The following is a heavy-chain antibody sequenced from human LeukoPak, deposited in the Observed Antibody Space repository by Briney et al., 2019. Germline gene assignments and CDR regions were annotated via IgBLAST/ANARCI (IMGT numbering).Heavy chain of an antibody. CDR1: GGSISSSSYY. Sequence: SETLSLACTVSGGSISSSSYYWGWIRQPPRKGLEWIGSIYYSGSTYYNPSLKSRVTISVDTSKNQFSLKLSSVTAADTAVYYCARLNPYSYFDYWGQGTLVTVSS. V-gene: IGHV4-39*01. CDR2: IYYSGST. CDR3: ARLNPYSYFDY. J-gene: IGHJ4*02. D-gene: IGHD5-18*01.